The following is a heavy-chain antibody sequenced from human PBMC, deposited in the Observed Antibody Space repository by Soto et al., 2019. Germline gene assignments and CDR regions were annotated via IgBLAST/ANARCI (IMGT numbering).Heavy chain of an antibody. CDR3: ARGDVWFGELPPFDP. CDR2: IYHSGST. J-gene: IGHJ5*02. D-gene: IGHD3-10*01. Sequence: QVQLQESGPGLVKPSGTLSLTCAVSGGSISSSNWWSWVRQPPGKGLEWIGEIYHSGSTNYNPSLQSRVTLSVAKSKNQFSLKLSSVTAADTGVYYCARGDVWFGELPPFDPWGQGTLVTVSS. CDR1: GGSISSSNW. V-gene: IGHV4-4*02.